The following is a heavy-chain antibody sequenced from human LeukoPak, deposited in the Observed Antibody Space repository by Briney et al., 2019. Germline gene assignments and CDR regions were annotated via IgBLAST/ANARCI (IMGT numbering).Heavy chain of an antibody. V-gene: IGHV3-74*01. CDR2: TNRDDSIT. CDR1: GFTFTAYW. CDR3: ASETDTTMRD. J-gene: IGHJ4*02. Sequence: TGGSLRLSCAASGFTFTAYWMHWVRQTPGKGLVWVARTNRDDSITDYADSVKGRFTISRDNAKNTLYLQMNSLSAEDSAVYYCASETDTTMRDWGQGTLVTVSS. D-gene: IGHD5-18*01.